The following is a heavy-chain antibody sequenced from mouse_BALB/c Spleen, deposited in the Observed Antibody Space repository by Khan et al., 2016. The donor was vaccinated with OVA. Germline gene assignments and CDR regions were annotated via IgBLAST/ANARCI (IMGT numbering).Heavy chain of an antibody. V-gene: IGHV2-9*02. CDR2: IWAGGST. CDR3: ARFHDGYYYNVDY. D-gene: IGHD2-3*01. J-gene: IGHJ4*01. CDR1: GFALTSYG. Sequence: QVQLKQSGPGLVAPSQSLSITCTVSGFALTSYGVHWVRQPPGKGLEWPGVIWAGGSTNYNSALMSRLTISKDNSKSQVFLKMNSLQTDDTAMYYCARFHDGYYYNVDYWGQGTSVTVSS.